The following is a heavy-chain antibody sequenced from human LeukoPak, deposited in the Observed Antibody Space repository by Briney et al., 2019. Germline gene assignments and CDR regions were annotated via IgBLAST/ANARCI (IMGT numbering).Heavy chain of an antibody. CDR2: IYHSGST. CDR3: ARFGEFLLFDY. D-gene: IGHD3-10*01. Sequence: ASETLSLTCAVYGGSLSGYYWSWIRQPPGKGLEWIGSIYHSGSTYYNPSLKSRVTISVDTSKNQFSLKLSSVTAADTAVYYCARFGEFLLFDYWGQGTLVTVSS. V-gene: IGHV4-38-2*01. J-gene: IGHJ4*02. CDR1: GGSLSGYY.